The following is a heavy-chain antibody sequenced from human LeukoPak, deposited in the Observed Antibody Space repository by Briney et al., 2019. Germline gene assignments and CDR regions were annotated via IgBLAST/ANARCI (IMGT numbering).Heavy chain of an antibody. J-gene: IGHJ6*03. D-gene: IGHD2/OR15-2a*01. CDR3: VKFPRLFYYMDV. CDR1: GCTFSDYY. Sequence: PGGSLRLSCAAAGCTFSDYYMSWIRQAPGKGLEWVSYISSSGSTIYYADSVKGRFTISRDNAKNSLYLQMNSLRAEDTAVYYCVKFPRLFYYMDVWGKGTTVTVSS. V-gene: IGHV3-11*01. CDR2: ISSSGSTI.